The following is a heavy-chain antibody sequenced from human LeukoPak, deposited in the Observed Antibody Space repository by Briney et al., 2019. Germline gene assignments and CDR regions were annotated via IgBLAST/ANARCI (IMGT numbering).Heavy chain of an antibody. CDR3: AKDSDCSGGSCYLTENWFDP. CDR2: ISGSGGST. Sequence: GSLRLSCAASGFTFSSYAMSWVRQAPGKGLEWVSAISGSGGSTYYADSVKGRFTISRDNSKNTLHLQMNSLRAEDTAVYYCAKDSDCSGGSCYLTENWFDPWGQGTLVTVSS. J-gene: IGHJ5*02. D-gene: IGHD2-15*01. V-gene: IGHV3-23*01. CDR1: GFTFSSYA.